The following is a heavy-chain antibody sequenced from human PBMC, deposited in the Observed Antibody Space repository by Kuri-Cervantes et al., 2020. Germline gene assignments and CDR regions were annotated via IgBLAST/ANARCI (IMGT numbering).Heavy chain of an antibody. CDR2: VFYTGTP. V-gene: IGHV4-59*01. D-gene: IGHD2-2*01. CDR3: ARDLRATSAATSAGYYYYYMDV. Sequence: SETLSLTCTVSGGSISSSYWSWIRQSPGKGLEWIVYVFYTGTPYYSPSLKSRVTISLDTSKNQFSLKVTSVTAADTAIYYCARDLRATSAATSAGYYYYYMDVWGKGTTVTVSS. CDR1: GGSISSSY. J-gene: IGHJ6*03.